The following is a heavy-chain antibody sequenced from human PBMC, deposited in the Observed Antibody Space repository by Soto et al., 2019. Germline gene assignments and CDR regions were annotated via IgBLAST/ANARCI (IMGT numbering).Heavy chain of an antibody. CDR3: TRDRSSSHAFDI. CDR1: GFTFGDYA. V-gene: IGHV3-49*04. J-gene: IGHJ3*02. D-gene: IGHD6-6*01. Sequence: GGSLRLSCTASGFTFGDYAMSWVRQAPGKGLEWLGFIRSKAYGGTTEYAASVKGRFTISRDDSKSIAYLQMNSLKTEETDVYYFTRDRSSSHAFDIWGQGTMGTV. CDR2: IRSKAYGGTT.